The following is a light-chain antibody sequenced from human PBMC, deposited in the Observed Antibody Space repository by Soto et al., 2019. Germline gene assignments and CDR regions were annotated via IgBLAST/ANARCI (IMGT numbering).Light chain of an antibody. J-gene: IGKJ1*01. CDR1: QSVSSN. CDR3: QHYNSYSEA. CDR2: GAS. V-gene: IGKV3-15*01. Sequence: EIVMTQSPATLSVSPGERATLSRRASQSVSSNLAWYQQKPGQAPRLLIYGASTRATGIPARFSGSGSGTEFTLTISSLQSEDFATYYCQHYNSYSEAFGQGTKVDIK.